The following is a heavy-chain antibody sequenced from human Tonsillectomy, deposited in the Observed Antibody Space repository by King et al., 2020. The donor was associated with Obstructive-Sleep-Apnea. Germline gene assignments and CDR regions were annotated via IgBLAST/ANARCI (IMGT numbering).Heavy chain of an antibody. V-gene: IGHV3-11*01. CDR1: GFTFSDYY. J-gene: IGHJ4*02. D-gene: IGHD6-13*01. CDR2: ISSSGITR. CDR3: ARGDSSSWYPNFDY. Sequence: QLVQSGGGLVKPGGSLRLSCAASGFTFSDYYMSWIRQAPGKGLEWVSYISSSGITRYYADSVKGRFTISRDNAKNSLYLQMNSLRAEDTAVYYCARGDSSSWYPNFDYWGQGTLVTVSS.